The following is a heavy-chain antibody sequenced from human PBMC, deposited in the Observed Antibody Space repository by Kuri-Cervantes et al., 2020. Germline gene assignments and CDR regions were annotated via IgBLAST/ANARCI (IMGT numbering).Heavy chain of an antibody. J-gene: IGHJ4*02. CDR2: ISGSGGST. Sequence: GESLKISCAASGFTFSSYSMNWVRQAPGKGLEWVSAISGSGGSTYYADSVKGRFTISRDNSKNTLYLQMNSLRAEDTAVYYCASTSPFDYWGQGTLVTVSS. D-gene: IGHD4-11*01. CDR1: GFTFSSYS. CDR3: ASTSPFDY. V-gene: IGHV3-23*01.